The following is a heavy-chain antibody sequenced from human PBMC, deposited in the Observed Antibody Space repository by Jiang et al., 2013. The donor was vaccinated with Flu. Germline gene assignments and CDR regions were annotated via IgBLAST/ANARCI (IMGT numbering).Heavy chain of an antibody. J-gene: IGHJ6*02. D-gene: IGHD4-17*01. Sequence: PYRYLHWVRQAPGQALEWMGWITLLNGNTNYAQKFQDRVTITRDRSMTTAYMELRSLRSEDTAMYYCATDTGSTVTPVIYYYYGMDVWGQGTTVTVSS. CDR2: ITLLNGNT. CDR1: PYRY. CDR3: ATDTGSTVTPVIYYYYGMDV. V-gene: IGHV1-45*02.